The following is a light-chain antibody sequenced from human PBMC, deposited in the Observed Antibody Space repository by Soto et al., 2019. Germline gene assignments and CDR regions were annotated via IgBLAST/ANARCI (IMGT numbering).Light chain of an antibody. CDR3: QQYNSYWT. CDR1: QSINRF. J-gene: IGKJ1*01. CDR2: AAS. V-gene: IGKV1-16*01. Sequence: DIQMTQSPSSLSAYVGDRVTITCRASQSINRFLNWYQQKPGKAPKLLIYAASSLQSGVPSRFSGSGSGTEFTLTISSLQPDDFATYYCQQYNSYWTFGQGTKVDI.